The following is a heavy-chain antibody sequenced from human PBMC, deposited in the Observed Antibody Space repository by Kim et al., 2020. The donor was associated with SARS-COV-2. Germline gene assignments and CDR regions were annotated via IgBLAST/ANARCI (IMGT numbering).Heavy chain of an antibody. D-gene: IGHD3-10*01. CDR2: ISSSSHFS. V-gene: IGHV3-11*05. J-gene: IGHJ4*02. CDR3: ARGGSGNYYPAED. Sequence: AGSLRLSCAASGLPFSDYYMSWIRQAPGKGLEWVSHISSSSHFSDYADSVKGRFTISRDNGKNLLSLQMSSLRVEDTAVYYCARGGSGNYYPAEDWGQGT. CDR1: GLPFSDYY.